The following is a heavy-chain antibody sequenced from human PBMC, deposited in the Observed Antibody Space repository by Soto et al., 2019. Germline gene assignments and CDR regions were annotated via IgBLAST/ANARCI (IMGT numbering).Heavy chain of an antibody. Sequence: QVQLVQSGAEVKKPGASVKVSCKASGYTFTSYYMHWVRQAPGQGLEWMGGIIPIFGTANYAQKFQGRVTITADESTITAYMELSSLRSEDTAVYYCARGAGGAARPDYFDYWGQGTLVTVSS. CDR1: GYTFTSYY. V-gene: IGHV1-69*01. J-gene: IGHJ4*02. D-gene: IGHD6-6*01. CDR2: IIPIFGTA. CDR3: ARGAGGAARPDYFDY.